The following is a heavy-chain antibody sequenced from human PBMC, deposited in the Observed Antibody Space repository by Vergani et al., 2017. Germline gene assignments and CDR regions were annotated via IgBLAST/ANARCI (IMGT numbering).Heavy chain of an antibody. D-gene: IGHD6-6*01. CDR3: CSEYSSSLEQDPRPPGFDY. CDR1: GYTFTGYY. CDR2: INPNSGGT. J-gene: IGHJ4*02. Sequence: QVQLVQSGAEVKKPGASVKVSCTASGYTFTGYYMHWVRQAPGQGLEWMGCINPNSGGTNYAQKFQGRVTMTRDTSISTAYMELSRPRSDDTAVYYCCSEYSSSLEQDPRPPGFDYWGQGTLVTVSS. V-gene: IGHV1-2*02.